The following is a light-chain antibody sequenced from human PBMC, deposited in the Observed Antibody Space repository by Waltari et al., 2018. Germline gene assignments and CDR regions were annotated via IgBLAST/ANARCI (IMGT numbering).Light chain of an antibody. Sequence: DIVMTQSPDSLAVSLGERATIKCKSGQSLLYRANNKNYFAWYQQKPGQPPKRLIYWASTRDSGVPDRFSGSGSGTDFTHTISSLQAADVAVYYCQQYFDTPSFGPGTKVEIK. CDR3: QQYFDTPS. CDR2: WAS. CDR1: QSLLYRANNKNY. J-gene: IGKJ3*01. V-gene: IGKV4-1*01.